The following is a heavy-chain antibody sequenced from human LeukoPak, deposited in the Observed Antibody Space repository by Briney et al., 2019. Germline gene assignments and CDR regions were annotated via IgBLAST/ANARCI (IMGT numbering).Heavy chain of an antibody. CDR1: GGTFSSYA. CDR2: ISAYNGNT. J-gene: IGHJ4*02. CDR3: ARAESEGGDVDY. V-gene: IGHV1-18*01. Sequence: ASVKVSCKASGGTFSSYAISWVRQAPGQGLEWMGWISAYNGNTNYAQKLQGRVTMTTDTSTSTAYMELRSLRSDDTAVYYCARAESEGGDVDYWGQGTLVTVSS. D-gene: IGHD2-21*02.